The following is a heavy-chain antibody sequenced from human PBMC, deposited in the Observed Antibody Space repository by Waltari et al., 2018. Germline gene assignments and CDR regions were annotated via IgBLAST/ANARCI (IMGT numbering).Heavy chain of an antibody. D-gene: IGHD5-12*01. J-gene: IGHJ4*02. CDR1: GFTFRSYS. Sequence: QVQLVESGGGVVQPGRSLRPPCAASGFTFRSYSTPRLRQAPGKGLEWVAVISYDGSNKYYADSVKGRFTISRDNSKNTLYLQMNSLRAEDTAVYYCARVGRGYSGYEPWFDYWGQGTLVTVSS. V-gene: IGHV3-30*04. CDR2: ISYDGSNK. CDR3: ARVGRGYSGYEPWFDY.